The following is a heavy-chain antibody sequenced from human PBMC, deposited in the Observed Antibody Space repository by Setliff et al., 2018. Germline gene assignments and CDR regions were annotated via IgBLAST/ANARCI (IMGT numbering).Heavy chain of an antibody. V-gene: IGHV4-59*01. D-gene: IGHD2-15*01. CDR2: VYYSGTT. CDR1: GGSISTYY. Sequence: SEILSLTCTVSGGSISTYYWSWIRQTPVKGLEWIGYVYYSGTTNYNPLFKSRVTISVDTSKNQFSLKVRSVTAADTAVYYCARQYCSGGTCYFDYWGQGTLVTVSS. J-gene: IGHJ4*02. CDR3: ARQYCSGGTCYFDY.